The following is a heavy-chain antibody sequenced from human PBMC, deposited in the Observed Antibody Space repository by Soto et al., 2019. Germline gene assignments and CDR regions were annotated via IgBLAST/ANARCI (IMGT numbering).Heavy chain of an antibody. D-gene: IGHD2-2*01. CDR3: GTWRGSSWFDY. Sequence: ESLKISCKASGFTFSSYSLGWVRHMPGKGLQWMGNIFSSDSSAKYSPSFVGQVTISVDRSINTAYLQWSSLKASDTAIYYCGTWRGSSWFDYWGPGTLVTVSS. CDR2: IFSSDSSA. V-gene: IGHV5-51*01. J-gene: IGHJ4*02. CDR1: GFTFSSYS.